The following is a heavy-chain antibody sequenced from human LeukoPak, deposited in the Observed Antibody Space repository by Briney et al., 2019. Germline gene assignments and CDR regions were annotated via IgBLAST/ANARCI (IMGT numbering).Heavy chain of an antibody. J-gene: IGHJ5*02. CDR3: ARRLTQYDCFDP. Sequence: TLSLPCAISGDRVSSNSVTWNWIRQSPSRGLEWLGRTYYRSTWYNDYAVSVRGRITVNPDTSKNQFSLHLNSVTPEDTAVYYCARRLTQYDCFDPWGQGILVTVSS. CDR2: TYYRSTWYN. V-gene: IGHV6-1*01. D-gene: IGHD2-2*01. CDR1: GDRVSSNSVT.